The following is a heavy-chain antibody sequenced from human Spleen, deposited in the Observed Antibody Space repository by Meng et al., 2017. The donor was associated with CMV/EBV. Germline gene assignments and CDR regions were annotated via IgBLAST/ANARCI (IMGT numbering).Heavy chain of an antibody. D-gene: IGHD2-21*02. V-gene: IGHV4-4*07. CDR1: GDSIGTYY. J-gene: IGHJ5*02. CDR2: IFTSGST. Sequence: GPLQGSGPGLVKPSETLSLTCIVSGDSIGTYYWTWIRQPAGKGLEWIGHIFTSGSTNYNPSLKSRVTMSIDPSKNQFSLKLSSVTAADTAVYYCAREGATGYCGGDCNYNWFDPWGQGTLVTVSS. CDR3: AREGATGYCGGDCNYNWFDP.